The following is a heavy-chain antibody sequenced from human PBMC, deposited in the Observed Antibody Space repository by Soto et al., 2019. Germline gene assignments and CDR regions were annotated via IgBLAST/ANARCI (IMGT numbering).Heavy chain of an antibody. V-gene: IGHV1-69*01. CDR1: GVSFNNNG. Sequence: QVQLVQSGAEVKKPGSSVKVSCKTSGVSFNNNGIGWVRQAPGHGLEWMGGVSPPFRTSNYARKFQGRISSTADASTGTGNMELSSLTSEDTAQYYCARVLYYGSGSYSPYGMDVWGQGTTVTVSS. CDR2: VSPPFRTS. J-gene: IGHJ6*02. CDR3: ARVLYYGSGSYSPYGMDV. D-gene: IGHD3-10*01.